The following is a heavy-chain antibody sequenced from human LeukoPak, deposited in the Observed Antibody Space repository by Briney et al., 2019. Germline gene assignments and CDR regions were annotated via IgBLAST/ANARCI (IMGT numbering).Heavy chain of an antibody. Sequence: GGSLRLSCAASGFTLRSYAMSWVRQAPGQGLESGSAISGSGGSTYSADSVQGRVTIPRDNSKNTLNLQMSRLRGEATAVYYSAKDSCAVGYCWGGSCYYNWFDPWGQGTLFTVSP. V-gene: IGHV3-23*01. CDR1: GFTLRSYA. CDR3: AKDSCAVGYCWGGSCYYNWFDP. J-gene: IGHJ5*02. D-gene: IGHD2-15*01. CDR2: ISGSGGST.